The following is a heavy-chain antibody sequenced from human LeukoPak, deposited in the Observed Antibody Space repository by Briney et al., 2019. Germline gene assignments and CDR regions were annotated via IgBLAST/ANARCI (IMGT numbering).Heavy chain of an antibody. V-gene: IGHV3-21*01. J-gene: IGHJ4*02. CDR2: ITSGNSYI. CDR1: GFTFSTFT. Sequence: PGGSLRLSCAASGFTFSTFTMNWVRQAPGKGLEWVSSITSGNSYIDYADSVKGRFTISRDNAKNSLYLQMNSLRVEDTAVYYCASTAAAFRHWGQGTLVTVSS. CDR3: ASTAAAFRH. D-gene: IGHD6-13*01.